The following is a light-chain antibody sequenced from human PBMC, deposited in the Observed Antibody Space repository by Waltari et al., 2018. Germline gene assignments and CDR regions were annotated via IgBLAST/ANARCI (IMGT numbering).Light chain of an antibody. J-gene: IGKJ1*01. CDR3: QQSYSIPQT. Sequence: DIQMTQSPSSLSASVGDSVTVTCRASQSVTSYLHWYQQKPGKAPTLLIYAASSLQSGVPSRFSGSGSGTDFTLTISSLQPEDFATYFCQQSYSIPQTFGQGTKVEVK. V-gene: IGKV1-39*01. CDR2: AAS. CDR1: QSVTSY.